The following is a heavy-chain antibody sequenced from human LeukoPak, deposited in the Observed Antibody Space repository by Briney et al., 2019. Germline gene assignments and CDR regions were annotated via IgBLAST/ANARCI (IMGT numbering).Heavy chain of an antibody. CDR3: AKDREGLSSGYDLEYFDY. D-gene: IGHD5-12*01. Sequence: GGSLRLSCAASGFTFSSYAMSWVRQAPGKGLEWVSAIRGGGGITYYADSVKGRFTISRDNSKNTLFLQMNSLRAEDTAVYYCAKDREGLSSGYDLEYFDYWGQGTLVTVFS. CDR2: IRGGGGIT. V-gene: IGHV3-23*01. CDR1: GFTFSSYA. J-gene: IGHJ4*02.